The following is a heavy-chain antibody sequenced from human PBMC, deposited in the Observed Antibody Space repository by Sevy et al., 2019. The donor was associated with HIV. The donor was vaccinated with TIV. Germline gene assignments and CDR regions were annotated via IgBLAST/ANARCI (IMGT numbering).Heavy chain of an antibody. Sequence: GGSLRLSCAASGFTFSSYSMNWVRQAPGKGLEWVSYISSSSSTIYYADSVKGRFTISRDNAKNSLYLQMNSLRDEDTAVYYCARDNSITMVRGVTHNWFDPWGQGTLVTVS. CDR2: ISSSSSTI. CDR3: ARDNSITMVRGVTHNWFDP. D-gene: IGHD3-10*01. V-gene: IGHV3-48*02. CDR1: GFTFSSYS. J-gene: IGHJ5*02.